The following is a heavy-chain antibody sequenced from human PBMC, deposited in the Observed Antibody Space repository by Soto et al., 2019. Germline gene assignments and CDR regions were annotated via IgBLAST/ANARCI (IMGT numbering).Heavy chain of an antibody. D-gene: IGHD3-22*01. CDR2: IIPIFGTA. CDR1: VWTFSSYA. V-gene: IGHV1-69*13. CDR3: ARLYDDSSGYTNYYYYGMDV. Sequence: SVXVSFKSSVWTFSSYAIMVLLQAAGQGLDGMGGIIPIFGTANYAQKFQGRATITADESTRTAYMELSSLRSEDTAVYYCARLYDDSSGYTNYYYYGMDVWGQGTTVTVSS. J-gene: IGHJ6*02.